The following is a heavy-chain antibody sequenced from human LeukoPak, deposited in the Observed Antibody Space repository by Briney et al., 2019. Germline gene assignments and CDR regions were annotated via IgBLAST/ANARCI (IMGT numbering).Heavy chain of an antibody. CDR3: ARDKTQQLGAFDY. CDR1: GYSISSGYY. J-gene: IGHJ4*02. V-gene: IGHV4-38-2*02. D-gene: IGHD6-13*01. CDR2: IYHSGST. Sequence: SETLSLTCTVSGYSISSGYYWGWIRQPPGKGLEGIGSIYHSGSTYYNPSLKSRLTISVDTSKNQFSLKLSSVTAADTAVYYCARDKTQQLGAFDYWGQGTLVTVSS.